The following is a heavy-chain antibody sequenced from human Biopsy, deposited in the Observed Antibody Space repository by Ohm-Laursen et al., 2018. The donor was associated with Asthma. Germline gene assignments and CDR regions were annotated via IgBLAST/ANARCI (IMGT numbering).Heavy chain of an antibody. Sequence: ESLKISCKASGYTFSDSWIGWVRQMPGKGLEWMGIIFAANSETKYSPSFQGQVTISADISISTAFLQWSSLKAPDTAIYYCARFIDGTFFVDYWGQGTLVTVSS. CDR2: IFAANSET. D-gene: IGHD1-7*01. CDR3: ARFIDGTFFVDY. J-gene: IGHJ4*02. CDR1: GYTFSDSW. V-gene: IGHV5-51*01.